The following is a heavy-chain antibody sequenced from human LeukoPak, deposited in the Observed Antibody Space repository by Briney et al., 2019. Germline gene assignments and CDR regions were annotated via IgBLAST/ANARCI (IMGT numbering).Heavy chain of an antibody. CDR2: INCNSGGA. D-gene: IGHD5-24*01. CDR3: ARSDQQMAYDAFDI. V-gene: IGHV1-2*02. Sequence: GASVKVSCKASGYTFTAYYMHWVRQPPGQGLEWMGWINCNSGGAKYAQIFQGRVTMTRDTSFSTAYMELSRLRSDDTAVYYCARSDQQMAYDAFDIWGQGTMVTVSS. CDR1: GYTFTAYY. J-gene: IGHJ3*02.